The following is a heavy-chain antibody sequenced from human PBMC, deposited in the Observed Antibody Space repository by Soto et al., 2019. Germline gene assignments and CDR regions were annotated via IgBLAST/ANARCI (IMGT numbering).Heavy chain of an antibody. D-gene: IGHD2-15*01. J-gene: IGHJ6*02. CDR3: AKDLYCSGGSSYSPDLGYGLDV. CDR1: GFTFSSYA. V-gene: IGHV3-23*01. CDR2: ISGSGGST. Sequence: PGGSLRLSCAASGFTFSSYAMSWVRQAPGKGLEWVSAISGSGGSTYYADSVKGRFTISRDNSKNTLYLQMNSLRAEDTAVYYCAKDLYCSGGSSYSPDLGYGLDVWGQGTTVTVSS.